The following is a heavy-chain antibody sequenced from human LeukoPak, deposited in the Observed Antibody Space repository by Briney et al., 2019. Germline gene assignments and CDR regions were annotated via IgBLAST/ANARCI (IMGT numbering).Heavy chain of an antibody. D-gene: IGHD4-23*01. CDR3: ARGPNYGGNSKDFDY. CDR1: GGSISSYY. J-gene: IGHJ4*02. CDR2: IFYSGST. V-gene: IGHV4-59*08. Sequence: KTSETLSLTCTVSGGSISSYYWSWIRQPPGKGLEWIGYIFYSGSTNYNPSLKSRVTISVDTSKNQFSLNLSSVTAADTAVYYCARGPNYGGNSKDFDYWGQGTLVTVSS.